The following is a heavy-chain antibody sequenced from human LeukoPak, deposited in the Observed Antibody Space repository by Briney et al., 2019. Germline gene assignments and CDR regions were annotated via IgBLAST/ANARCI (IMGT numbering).Heavy chain of an antibody. V-gene: IGHV3-21*01. D-gene: IGHD5-18*01. CDR3: ARDPPPAYVDTAMATT. J-gene: IGHJ5*02. CDR2: ISSSSSYI. Sequence: GGSLRLSCAASGFTFSSYSMTWVRQAPGKGLEWVSSISSSSSYIYYADSVKGRFTISRDNANTSLYLQMNSLRAEDTAVYYCARDPPPAYVDTAMATTWGQGTLVTVSS. CDR1: GFTFSSYS.